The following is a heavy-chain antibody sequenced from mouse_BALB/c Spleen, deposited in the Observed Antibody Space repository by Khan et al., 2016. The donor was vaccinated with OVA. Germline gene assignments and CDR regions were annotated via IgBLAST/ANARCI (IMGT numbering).Heavy chain of an antibody. Sequence: VQLQESGPGLVAPSQSLSITCTISGFSLTNYGVHWVRQPPGKGLEWLVVMWSDGSATYYSALKSRLTISTDNSSSQVFLKMNSLQTDDTAMYFCARQPYYHYDIMDYWGQGTSVTVSS. D-gene: IGHD2-10*01. V-gene: IGHV2-6-1*01. CDR2: MWSDGSA. J-gene: IGHJ4*01. CDR1: GFSLTNYG. CDR3: ARQPYYHYDIMDY.